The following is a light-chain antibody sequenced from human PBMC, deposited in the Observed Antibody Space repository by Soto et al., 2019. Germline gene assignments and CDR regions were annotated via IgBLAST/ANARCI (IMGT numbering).Light chain of an antibody. J-gene: IGLJ3*02. V-gene: IGLV1-40*01. CDR1: SSNIGAGYD. CDR2: GNS. CDR3: QSYDSSLSTWV. Sequence: QSVLTQPPSVSGAPGQRVTISCTGSSSNIGAGYDVHWYQQLPGTAPKLLIYGNSNRPSGVPDRFSGSKSGTSASLAITGRQSEDAADSYGQSYDSSLSTWVFGGGTQLTVL.